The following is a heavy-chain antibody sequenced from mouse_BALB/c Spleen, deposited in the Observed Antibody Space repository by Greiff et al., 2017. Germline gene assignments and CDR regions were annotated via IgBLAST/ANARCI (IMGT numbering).Heavy chain of an antibody. V-gene: IGHV5-17*02. Sequence: DVHLVESGGGLVQPGGSRKLSCAASGFTFSSFGMHWVRQAPEKGLEWVAYISSGSSTIYYADTVKGRFTISRDNPKNTLFLQMTSLRSEDTAMYYCASTYYDNYVDYAMDYWGQGTSVTVSS. D-gene: IGHD2-10*01. J-gene: IGHJ4*01. CDR3: ASTYYDNYVDYAMDY. CDR1: GFTFSSFG. CDR2: ISSGSSTI.